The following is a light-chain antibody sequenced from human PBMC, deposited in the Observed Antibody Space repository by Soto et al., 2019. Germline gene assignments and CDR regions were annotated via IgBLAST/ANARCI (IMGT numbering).Light chain of an antibody. CDR1: QSVNSR. V-gene: IGKV3-20*01. CDR2: GAS. Sequence: EIVLTQSPGTLALSPVERATLSCMASQSVNSRLAWYQHKPGQAPRLLISGASNRATGIPDRFSGSGSGTDFTLTISRLEPEDFAVYYCQQYGSSGTFGQGTKVDI. CDR3: QQYGSSGT. J-gene: IGKJ1*01.